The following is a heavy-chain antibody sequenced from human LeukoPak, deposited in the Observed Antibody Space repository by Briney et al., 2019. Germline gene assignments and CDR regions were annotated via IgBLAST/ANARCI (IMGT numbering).Heavy chain of an antibody. CDR1: GGSISSSSYY. CDR2: IYYSGST. Sequence: PSETLSLTCTVSGGSISSSSYYWGWIRQPPGKGLEWIGSIYYSGSTYYNPSLKSRVTISVDTSKNQFSLKLSSVTAADTAVYYCARLGGSTFLEWFLLDNWFDPWGQGTLVTVSS. D-gene: IGHD3-3*02. V-gene: IGHV4-39*01. CDR3: ARLGGSTFLEWFLLDNWFDP. J-gene: IGHJ5*02.